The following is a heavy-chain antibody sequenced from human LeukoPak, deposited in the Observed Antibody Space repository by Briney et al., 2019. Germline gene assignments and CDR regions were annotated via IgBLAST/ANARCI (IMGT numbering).Heavy chain of an antibody. CDR3: ARHGRMVAADDAFDI. Sequence: GESLKISCKGSGYTFTSYWIGWVRQMPGKGLEWMGIIYPGDSDTRYSPSFQGQVTISADKSISTAYLQWSSLKASDTAMYYCARHGRMVAADDAFDIWGQGTMVTVSS. CDR1: GYTFTSYW. D-gene: IGHD2-15*01. V-gene: IGHV5-51*01. J-gene: IGHJ3*02. CDR2: IYPGDSDT.